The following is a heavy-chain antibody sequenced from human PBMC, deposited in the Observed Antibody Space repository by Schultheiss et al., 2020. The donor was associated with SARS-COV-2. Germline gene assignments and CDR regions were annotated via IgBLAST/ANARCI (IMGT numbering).Heavy chain of an antibody. CDR3: ARYAAAMMYMDV. D-gene: IGHD2-2*01. CDR2: ISGSGGST. CDR1: GFTFSSYA. J-gene: IGHJ6*03. V-gene: IGHV3-23*01. Sequence: GESLKISCAASGFTFSSYAMSWVRQAPGKGLELVSAISGSGGSTYYADSVKGRLTVSRDNAKNALYLEMSSLRGEDTAVYYCARYAAAMMYMDVWGKGTTVTVSS.